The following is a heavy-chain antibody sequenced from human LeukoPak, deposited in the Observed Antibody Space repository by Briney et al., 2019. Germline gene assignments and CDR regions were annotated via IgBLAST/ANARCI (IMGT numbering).Heavy chain of an antibody. CDR3: AKDARRYSYGQDPYYFDY. CDR1: GFTFDDCA. J-gene: IGHJ4*02. CDR2: ISWNSGSI. D-gene: IGHD5-18*01. V-gene: IGHV3-9*01. Sequence: GGSLRLSCAASGFTFDDCAMHWVRQAPGKGLEWVSGISWNSGSIGYADSVKGRFTISRDNAKNSLYLQMNSLRAEDTALYYCAKDARRYSYGQDPYYFDYWGQGTLVTVSS.